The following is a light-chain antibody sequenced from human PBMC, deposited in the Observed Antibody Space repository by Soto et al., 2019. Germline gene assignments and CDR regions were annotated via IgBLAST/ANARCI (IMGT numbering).Light chain of an antibody. Sequence: DIQMTHSPSSLSASVGDRVTITCQASQDITKYLSWFQQKTGKVPKLLIYDAAELETGVPSRFSGSGSGTDFTFTISSLQPEDIATYYCQHYDNLPYTFGQGTKLEMK. CDR3: QHYDNLPYT. CDR1: QDITKY. V-gene: IGKV1-33*01. CDR2: DAA. J-gene: IGKJ2*01.